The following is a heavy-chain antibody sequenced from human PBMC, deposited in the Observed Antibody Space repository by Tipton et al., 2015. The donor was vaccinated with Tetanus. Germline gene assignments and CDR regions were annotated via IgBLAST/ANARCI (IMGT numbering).Heavy chain of an antibody. V-gene: IGHV4-59*01. D-gene: IGHD5-24*01. CDR1: GGSISTYH. Sequence: TLSLTCTVSGGSISTYHWNWIRQSPGKGLEWIGYIDYFGSTKYNPSLKSRVAMSVDTSKNQLSLTLNSVTAADTAVYFCAGYRVGWGGRGYWGQGTLVTVSS. CDR3: AGYRVGWGGRGY. CDR2: IDYFGST. J-gene: IGHJ4*02.